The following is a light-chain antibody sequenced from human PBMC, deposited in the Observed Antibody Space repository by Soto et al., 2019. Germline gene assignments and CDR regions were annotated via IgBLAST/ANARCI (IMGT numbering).Light chain of an antibody. CDR1: QSVSSN. CDR2: GAS. V-gene: IGKV3-15*01. J-gene: IGKJ4*01. CDR3: HQYNTWPPLT. Sequence: EIVMTQSPATLSVSPGERATLSCRASQSVSSNLAWYQQKPGQAPRLLIYGASTRATGIPARFSGSGSGTEFTRTITSLQSEDFAGSYCHQYNTWPPLTFGGGTKVEIK.